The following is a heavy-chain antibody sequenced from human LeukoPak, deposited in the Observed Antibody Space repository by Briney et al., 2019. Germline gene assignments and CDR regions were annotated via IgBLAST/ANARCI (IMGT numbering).Heavy chain of an antibody. Sequence: SETLSLTCAVYGGSFSGYYWSWIRQPPGKGLEWIGEINHSGSTNYNPSLKSRVTISVDTSKNQFSLKLSSVTAADTAVYYCARGFHYCSGGSCYLGRYDWFDPWGQGTLVTVSS. CDR2: INHSGST. CDR3: ARGFHYCSGGSCYLGRYDWFDP. CDR1: GGSFSGYY. D-gene: IGHD2-15*01. V-gene: IGHV4-34*01. J-gene: IGHJ5*02.